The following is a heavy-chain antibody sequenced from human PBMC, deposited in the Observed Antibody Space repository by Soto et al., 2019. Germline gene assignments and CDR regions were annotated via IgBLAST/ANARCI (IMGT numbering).Heavy chain of an antibody. D-gene: IGHD3-3*01. CDR1: GFTFSSYW. J-gene: IGHJ6*03. CDR3: ARAPTYYDFWSGYKYMDV. V-gene: IGHV3-7*01. CDR2: IKQDGSEK. Sequence: GGSLRLSCAASGFTFSSYWMSWVRQAPGKGLEWVANIKQDGSEKYYVDSVKGRFTISRDNAKNSLYLQMKSLRAEDTAEYYCARAPTYYDFWSGYKYMDVWGKGTTVTVSS.